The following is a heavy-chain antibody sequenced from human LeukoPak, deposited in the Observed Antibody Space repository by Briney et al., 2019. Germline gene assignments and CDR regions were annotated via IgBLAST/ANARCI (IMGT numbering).Heavy chain of an antibody. J-gene: IGHJ6*02. CDR1: GFAVSSNY. CDR2: IYSGGST. CDR3: AREKVEMATLYYYYGMDV. D-gene: IGHD5-24*01. Sequence: PGGSLRLSCAASGFAVSSNYMSWVRRAPGKGLEWVSVIYSGGSTYYADSVKGRFTISRDNSKNTLYLQMNSLRAEDTAVYYCAREKVEMATLYYYYGMDVWGQGTTVTVSS. V-gene: IGHV3-53*01.